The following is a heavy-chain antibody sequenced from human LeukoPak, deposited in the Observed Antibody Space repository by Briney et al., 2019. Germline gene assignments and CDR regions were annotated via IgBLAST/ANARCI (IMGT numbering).Heavy chain of an antibody. V-gene: IGHV1-2*02. D-gene: IGHD1-26*01. Sequence: ASVKVSCKASGYTFTGYYMHWVRQAPGQGLEWMGWINPNSGGTNYAQKFQGRVTMTTDTSTSTAYMELRSLRSDDTAMYYCARDRRFPGATTGGWVLDWFDPWGQGTLVTVSS. CDR3: ARDRRFPGATTGGWVLDWFDP. CDR2: INPNSGGT. CDR1: GYTFTGYY. J-gene: IGHJ5*02.